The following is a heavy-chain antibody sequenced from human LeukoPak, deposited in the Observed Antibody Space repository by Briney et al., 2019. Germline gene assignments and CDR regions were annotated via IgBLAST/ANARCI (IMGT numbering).Heavy chain of an antibody. CDR1: GGSISSGGYY. CDR3: ASGGSFYYFDY. D-gene: IGHD6-13*01. J-gene: IGHJ4*02. CDR2: IYYSGST. V-gene: IGHV4-61*08. Sequence: NSSETLSLTCTVSGGSISSGGYYWSWIRQPPGKGLEWIGYIYYSGSTNYNPSLKSRVTISVDTSKNQFSLKLSSVTAADTAVYYCASGGSFYYFDYWGQGTPVTVSS.